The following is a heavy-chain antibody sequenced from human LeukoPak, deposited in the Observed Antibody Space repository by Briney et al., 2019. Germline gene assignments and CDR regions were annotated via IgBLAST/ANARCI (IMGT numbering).Heavy chain of an antibody. Sequence: GGSLRLSCAASGFTFSDYYMSWIRQAPGKGLEWVSYISSSGSTIYYADSVKGRFTISRDNAKNSLYLQMNSLRAEDTAVYYCAKIWQQLVPYDAFDIWGQGTMVTVSS. CDR3: AKIWQQLVPYDAFDI. CDR1: GFTFSDYY. V-gene: IGHV3-11*01. J-gene: IGHJ3*02. CDR2: ISSSGSTI. D-gene: IGHD6-13*01.